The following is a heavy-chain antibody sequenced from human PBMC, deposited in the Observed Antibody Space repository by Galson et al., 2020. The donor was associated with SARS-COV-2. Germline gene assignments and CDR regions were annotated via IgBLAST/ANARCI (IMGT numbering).Heavy chain of an antibody. D-gene: IGHD2-15*01. CDR1: GFTFSDYY. J-gene: IGHJ1*01. CDR3: ARNGRDCSGGICYGAEYFQY. V-gene: IGHV3-11*06. CDR2: ISSSGSYT. Sequence: GESLKISCAASGFTFSDYYMSWIRQAPGKGLEWISYISSSGSYTHYADSVKGRFTISRDNAKNSLYLQMNSLRAEDTALYFCARNGRDCSGGICYGAEYFQYWGQGNPVTVSS.